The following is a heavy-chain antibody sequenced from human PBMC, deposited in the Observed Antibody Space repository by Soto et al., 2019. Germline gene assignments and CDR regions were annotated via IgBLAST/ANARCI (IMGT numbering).Heavy chain of an antibody. D-gene: IGHD2-8*01. CDR1: GFTFSNAW. J-gene: IGHJ6*03. CDR3: TTITYCTNGVCYSGHYYYYMDV. CDR2: IKSKTDGGTT. V-gene: IGHV3-15*01. Sequence: GGSLRLSCAASGFTFSNAWMSWVRQAPGKGLEWVGRIKSKTDGGTTDYAAPVKGRFTISRDDLKNTLYLQMNSLKTEDTAVYYCTTITYCTNGVCYSGHYYYYMDVWGKGTTVTVSS.